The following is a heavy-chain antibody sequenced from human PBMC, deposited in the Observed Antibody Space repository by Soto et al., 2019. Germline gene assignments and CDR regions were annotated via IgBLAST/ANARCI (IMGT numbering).Heavy chain of an antibody. V-gene: IGHV4-31*03. D-gene: IGHD2-15*01. Sequence: SETLSLTCTVSGGSIIDGQTYLNWIRQHPEKGLEWMGYINYRGTTNYSPALKSRILISIDTSKNQFSLRLSSVTAADTAVYYCARDAPGVAPYWGQGTLVTVSS. CDR2: INYRGTT. J-gene: IGHJ4*02. CDR3: ARDAPGVAPY. CDR1: GGSIIDGQTY.